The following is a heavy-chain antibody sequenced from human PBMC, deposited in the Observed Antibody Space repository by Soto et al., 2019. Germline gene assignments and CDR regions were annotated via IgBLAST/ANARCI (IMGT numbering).Heavy chain of an antibody. J-gene: IGHJ4*02. CDR3: ARDCGRYDFWSGYFN. D-gene: IGHD3-3*01. CDR2: INAGNGNT. V-gene: IGHV1-3*01. Sequence: ASVKVSCKASGYTFTSYAMHWVRQAPGQRLEWMGWINAGNGNTKYSQKFQGRVTITRDTSASTAYMELSSLRSEDTAVYYCARDCGRYDFWSGYFNWGQGTLVTVSS. CDR1: GYTFTSYA.